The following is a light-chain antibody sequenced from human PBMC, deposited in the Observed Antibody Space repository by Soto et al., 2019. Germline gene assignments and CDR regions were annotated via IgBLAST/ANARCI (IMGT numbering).Light chain of an antibody. Sequence: EIVLTQSPGTLSLSPGERATLSCRASQSVSSSYLAWYQQKPGQAPRLLIYGASIRATGIPDRFSGSGSGTDFTLTISRLEPEDFAVYYCQQYGSLLTFGGGTKVEIK. CDR3: QQYGSLLT. CDR1: QSVSSSY. J-gene: IGKJ4*01. CDR2: GAS. V-gene: IGKV3-20*01.